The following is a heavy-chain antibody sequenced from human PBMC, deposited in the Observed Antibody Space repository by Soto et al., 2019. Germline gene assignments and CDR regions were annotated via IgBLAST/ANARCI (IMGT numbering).Heavy chain of an antibody. D-gene: IGHD3-22*01. CDR3: ARKDKSGYFNWFDP. V-gene: IGHV5-51*01. Sequence: GESVTSWCRSSGYRFTSYWIGWVPQMPGKGLEWMGIIFPSDSDTRYSPSFQGQVPISADRSTSTVFLQWASLKASDTAVYFCARKDKSGYFNWFDPWGHGTLVTVSS. J-gene: IGHJ5*02. CDR1: GYRFTSYW. CDR2: IFPSDSDT.